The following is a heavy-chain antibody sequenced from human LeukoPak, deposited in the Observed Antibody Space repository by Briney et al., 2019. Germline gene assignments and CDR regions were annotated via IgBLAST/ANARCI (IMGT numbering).Heavy chain of an antibody. D-gene: IGHD6-19*01. V-gene: IGHV4-34*01. CDR2: SNHSGST. CDR3: ARATQWLVQVGWFDP. CDR1: GGSFSGYF. Sequence: SETLSLTSAVYGGSFSGYFWGWIRQPPGKGLEWIGESNHSGSTNYNPSLKSRVNISVDPPKNQFSLKLSSVTDADTAVYYCARATQWLVQVGWFDPWGQGTLVTVSS. J-gene: IGHJ5*02.